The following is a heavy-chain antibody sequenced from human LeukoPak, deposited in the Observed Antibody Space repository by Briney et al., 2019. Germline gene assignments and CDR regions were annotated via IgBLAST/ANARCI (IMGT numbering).Heavy chain of an antibody. CDR2: ISYDATNK. Sequence: GGSLRLSCEVSGFTFSSYAMHWVRQAPGKGLEWVAGISYDATNKYYAGSVSVRFIISRDSSKNTLFFQMNRLTPEDTAVYYCVRGAPSYSGTRTPKFDYWGQGTLVTVSS. V-gene: IGHV3-30*04. J-gene: IGHJ4*02. CDR1: GFTFSSYA. CDR3: VRGAPSYSGTRTPKFDY. D-gene: IGHD1-1*01.